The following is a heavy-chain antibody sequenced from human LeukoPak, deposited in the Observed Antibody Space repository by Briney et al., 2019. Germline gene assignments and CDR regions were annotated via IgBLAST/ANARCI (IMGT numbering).Heavy chain of an antibody. CDR1: EFTFSNYA. V-gene: IGHV3-23*01. CDR2: ISGDGDSR. Sequence: PGGSLRLSCAASEFTFSNYAMTWVRQTPGKGLEWVSGISGDGDSRYYADSVNGQFTISRDNSKNTLYLQMNSLRAEDTAVYYCARDGSAGAFDIWGQGTMVTVSS. CDR3: ARDGSAGAFDI. J-gene: IGHJ3*02.